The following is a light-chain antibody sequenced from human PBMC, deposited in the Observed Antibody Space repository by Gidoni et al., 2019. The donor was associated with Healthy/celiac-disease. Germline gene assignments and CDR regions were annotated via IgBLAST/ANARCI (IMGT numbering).Light chain of an antibody. J-gene: IGKJ3*01. V-gene: IGKV2-28*01. CDR2: LGS. CDR3: MQDLQTPFT. CDR1: QSLLHSNGHNY. Sequence: DIVMTQSLLSLPVTPGEPASISCRSSQSLLHSNGHNYLDWYMQKPGQSPQLLIYLGSNRASGVPDRFSGSGSGTDFTLKISRVEAEDVGVYYCMQDLQTPFTFGPGTKVDIK.